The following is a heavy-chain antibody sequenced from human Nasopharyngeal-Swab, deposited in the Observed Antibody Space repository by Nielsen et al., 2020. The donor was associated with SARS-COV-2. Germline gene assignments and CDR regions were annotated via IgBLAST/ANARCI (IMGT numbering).Heavy chain of an antibody. D-gene: IGHD3-16*01. Sequence: SKTLSLTCAAYDWSFSGFYWNWIPQLPGRGLEWIGEITHNERTHYNQSLKSRLTLSVDTSTKQVSLKMRSVTAADTAVYYCARAGRVGDAFVGLDVWGQGTTVTVSS. V-gene: IGHV4-34*01. CDR1: DWSFSGFY. J-gene: IGHJ6*02. CDR3: ARAGRVGDAFVGLDV. CDR2: ITHNERT.